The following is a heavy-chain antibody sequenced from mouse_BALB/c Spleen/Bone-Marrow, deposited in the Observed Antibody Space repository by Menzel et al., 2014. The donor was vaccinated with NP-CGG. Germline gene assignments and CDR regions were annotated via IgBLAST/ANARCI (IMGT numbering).Heavy chain of an antibody. D-gene: IGHD2-10*02. CDR3: ARDVGYGNYFVY. J-gene: IGHJ3*01. Sequence: DVMLVESGGGLVQPGDSLRLSCATSGFTFSDFYMEWVRQPPGKRLEWIAASRNKAKYYTTEYSASVKGQFIVSRDTSQSVLYLQMNALRAEDTAIYYCARDVGYGNYFVYWGQGTLVTVSA. V-gene: IGHV7-1*02. CDR1: GFTFSDFY. CDR2: SRNKAKYYTT.